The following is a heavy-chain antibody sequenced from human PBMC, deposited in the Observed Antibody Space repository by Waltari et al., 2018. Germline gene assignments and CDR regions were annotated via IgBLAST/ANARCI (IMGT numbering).Heavy chain of an antibody. CDR2: INQDGSGK. D-gene: IGHD5-18*01. J-gene: IGHJ4*02. V-gene: IGHV3-7*01. CDR3: ATSLDAAGND. Sequence: EVQLVESGGGLVQPGGSLRLSCATSGFSFSSYWMSWVRQAPGKGGEWLANINQDGSGKFFLGSVKGRFTISRDNAKKSVYLQMNSLTGEDTAVYYCATSLDAAGNDWGQGTLVTVSS. CDR1: GFSFSSYW.